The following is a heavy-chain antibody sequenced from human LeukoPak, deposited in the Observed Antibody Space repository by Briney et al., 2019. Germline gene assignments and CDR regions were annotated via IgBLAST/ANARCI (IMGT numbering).Heavy chain of an antibody. D-gene: IGHD3-22*01. V-gene: IGHV4-34*01. CDR2: INHSGST. CDR1: GGSFSGYY. J-gene: IGHJ4*02. Sequence: SETLSLTCAVYGGSFSGYYWSWIRQPPGKGLEWIGEINHSGSTNYNPSLKSRVTISVDTSKNQFSLKLSSVTAADTAVYYCARVIPEYYYDSSGFFIDYWGQGTLVTVSS. CDR3: ARVIPEYYYDSSGFFIDY.